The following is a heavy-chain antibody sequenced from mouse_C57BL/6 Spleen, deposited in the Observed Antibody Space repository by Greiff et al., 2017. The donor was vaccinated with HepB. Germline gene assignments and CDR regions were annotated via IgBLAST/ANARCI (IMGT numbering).Heavy chain of an antibody. D-gene: IGHD2-1*01. CDR3: ARFLYYGKGAMDY. Sequence: QVHVKQPGTELVKPGASVKLSCKASGYTFTSYWMHWVKQRPGQGLEWIGNINPSNGGTNYNEKFKSKATLTVDKSSSTAYMQLSSLTSEDSAVYYCARFLYYGKGAMDYWGQGTSVTVSS. CDR2: INPSNGGT. J-gene: IGHJ4*01. CDR1: GYTFTSYW. V-gene: IGHV1-53*01.